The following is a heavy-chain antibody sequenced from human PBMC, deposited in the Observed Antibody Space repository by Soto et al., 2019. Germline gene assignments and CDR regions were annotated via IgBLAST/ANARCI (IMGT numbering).Heavy chain of an antibody. V-gene: IGHV3-23*01. Sequence: VQLLESGGGLVQPGGSLRLSCEASGFTFNIFGLNWVRQAPGKGLEWVSAISGSGASTYYADAVKGRFPSSRDNYKDTVFLHMTSLRTEDTAVYYCAKVHRVDRIDELWPPDEGIDIWGQGTMVTVPS. D-gene: IGHD3-16*01. CDR3: AKVHRVDRIDELWPPDEGIDI. CDR1: GFTFNIFG. CDR2: ISGSGAST. J-gene: IGHJ3*02.